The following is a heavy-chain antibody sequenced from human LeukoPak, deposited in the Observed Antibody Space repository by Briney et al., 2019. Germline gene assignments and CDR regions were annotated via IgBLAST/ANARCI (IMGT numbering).Heavy chain of an antibody. D-gene: IGHD5-18*01. J-gene: IGHJ4*02. Sequence: PGGSLRLSCAASGFTFSSYSMNWVRQAPGKGLEWVSSISSSSSYIYYADSVKGRFTSPRDNAKNSLYLQMNSLRAEDTAVYYCARDFGRGYSYFDYWGQGTLVTVSS. CDR3: ARDFGRGYSYFDY. V-gene: IGHV3-21*01. CDR2: ISSSSSYI. CDR1: GFTFSSYS.